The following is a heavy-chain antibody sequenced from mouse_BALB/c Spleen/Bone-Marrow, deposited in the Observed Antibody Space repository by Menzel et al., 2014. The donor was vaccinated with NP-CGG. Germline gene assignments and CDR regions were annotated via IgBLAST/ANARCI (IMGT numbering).Heavy chain of an antibody. V-gene: IGHV1S22*01. CDR2: IYPGTGST. CDR1: GYTFTSYW. Sequence: LQQSGSELVRPGASVKLSCKASGYTFTSYWMHWAKQRPGQGLEWIGNIYPGTGSTNYDEKFKSKGTLTVDTSSSTAYMHLSSLTSEDSAVYFCTRRGLSYWYFDVWGAGTTVTVSS. J-gene: IGHJ1*01. CDR3: TRRGLSYWYFDV. D-gene: IGHD3-3*01.